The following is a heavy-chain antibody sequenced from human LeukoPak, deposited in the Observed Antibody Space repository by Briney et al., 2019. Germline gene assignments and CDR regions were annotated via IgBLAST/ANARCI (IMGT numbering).Heavy chain of an antibody. CDR3: ARGGYYGSGSYDY. D-gene: IGHD3-10*01. V-gene: IGHV3-74*01. CDR1: GFTFSTYW. Sequence: GGSLRFSCAASGFTFSTYWMHWVRQAPGKGLVWVSRFNGGGNTATYADSVKGRFTISRDNAKNTLYLQMNSLRPEDTAVYYCARGGYYGSGSYDYWGQGTLVTVSS. J-gene: IGHJ4*02. CDR2: FNGGGNTA.